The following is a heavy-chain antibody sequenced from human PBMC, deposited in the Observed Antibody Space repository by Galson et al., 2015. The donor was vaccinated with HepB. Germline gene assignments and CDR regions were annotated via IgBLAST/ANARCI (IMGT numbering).Heavy chain of an antibody. J-gene: IGHJ5*02. CDR2: IIPMFVRP. CDR3: ARDLAYDSINFDWFDP. CDR1: GATFSPYA. Sequence: SVKVSCKASGATFSPYAITWVRQAPGQGLEWMGGIIPMFVRPDYAQKFQGRLTLTADESTRTAYMELSGLRSDDTAVYYCARDLAYDSINFDWFDPWGQGTLVTVSS. D-gene: IGHD3-22*01. V-gene: IGHV1-69*13.